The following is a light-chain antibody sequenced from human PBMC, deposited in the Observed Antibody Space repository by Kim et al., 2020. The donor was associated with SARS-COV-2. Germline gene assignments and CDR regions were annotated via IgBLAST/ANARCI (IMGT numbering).Light chain of an antibody. CDR2: DVS. J-gene: IGLJ1*01. V-gene: IGLV2-14*03. CDR1: SSDVGGHNY. Sequence: AIPISCTGASSDVGGHNYVSWYQQHPGKAPKVMIYDVSNRPSGVSNRFSGSKSGNTASLTISGLQAEDEADYYCSSYASRSTNYVFGTGTKVTVL. CDR3: SSYASRSTNYV.